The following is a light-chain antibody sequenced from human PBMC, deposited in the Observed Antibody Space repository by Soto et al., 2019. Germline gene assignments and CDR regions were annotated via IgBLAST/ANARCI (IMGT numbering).Light chain of an antibody. J-gene: IGLJ1*01. Sequence: QSALTQPPSASGSLGQSVTISCTGTRSDVGGYNYVSWYQQHPGKAPKLMIYDVSKRPSGVPDRFSGSKSGNTASLTVSGLQAEDEADYYCTSYAGTNNLYVYVFGTGTKVTVL. CDR3: TSYAGTNNLYVYV. V-gene: IGLV2-8*01. CDR1: RSDVGGYNY. CDR2: DVS.